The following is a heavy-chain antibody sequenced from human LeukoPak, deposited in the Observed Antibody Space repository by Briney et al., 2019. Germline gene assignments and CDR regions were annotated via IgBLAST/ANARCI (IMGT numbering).Heavy chain of an antibody. D-gene: IGHD6-13*01. CDR2: IYYSGST. J-gene: IGHJ3*02. CDR1: GVSISSSNSY. CDR3: ARGRYSSTYDAFDI. V-gene: IGHV4-39*07. Sequence: SETLSLTCTVSGVSISSSNSYWGWIRQPPGKGLEWIGGIYYSGSTNYNPSLKSRVTISVDTSKNQFSLKLSSVTAADTAVYYCARGRYSSTYDAFDIWGQGTMVTVSS.